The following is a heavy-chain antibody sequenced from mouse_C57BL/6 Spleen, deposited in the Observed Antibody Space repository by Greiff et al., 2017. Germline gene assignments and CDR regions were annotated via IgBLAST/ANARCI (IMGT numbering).Heavy chain of an antibody. CDR3: ARSITTVAGDFDV. V-gene: IGHV1-20*01. CDR2: INPYNGDT. Sequence: EVQLQQSGPELVKPGDSVKISCKASGYSFTGYFMNWVMQSHGKSLEWIGRINPYNGDTFYNQKFKGKATLTVDKSSITANMKLQSLTSEDSAFYYCARSITTVAGDFDVWGTGATVTVSS. CDR1: GYSFTGYF. D-gene: IGHD1-1*01. J-gene: IGHJ1*03.